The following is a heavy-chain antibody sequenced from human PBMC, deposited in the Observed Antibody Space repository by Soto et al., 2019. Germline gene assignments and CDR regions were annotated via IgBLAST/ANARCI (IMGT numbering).Heavy chain of an antibody. J-gene: IGHJ6*02. D-gene: IGHD2-2*01. CDR2: TFNSGTT. CDR3: ARKPPSAIQGWACCIDV. CDR1: GFTVTTNY. Sequence: EVQLVETGGGLIQPGGSLRRSCAASGFTVTTNYMIWVRQPPGKGLEWVSTTFNSGTTHYADSVKGRFTVSRDSSKNTVFLQMNNVRVEDTAVYYCARKPPSAIQGWACCIDVWGQGTTVSVSS. V-gene: IGHV3-53*02.